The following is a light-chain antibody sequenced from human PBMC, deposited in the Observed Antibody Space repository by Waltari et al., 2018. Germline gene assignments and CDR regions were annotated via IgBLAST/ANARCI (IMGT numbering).Light chain of an antibody. CDR3: QQAKSFPLT. J-gene: IGKJ3*01. V-gene: IGKV1-12*01. Sequence: TWRRSQGISRSLAWYQQKPGKAPNLLIYAASSLQSGGPSRFSGSGSGTYFTLTISILQPEDSATYDCQQAKSFPLTFGPGTKVDIK. CDR2: AAS. CDR1: QGISRS.